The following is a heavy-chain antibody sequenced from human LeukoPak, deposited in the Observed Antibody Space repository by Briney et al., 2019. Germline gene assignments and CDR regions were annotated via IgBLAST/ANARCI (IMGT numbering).Heavy chain of an antibody. D-gene: IGHD3-9*01. V-gene: IGHV4-39*07. CDR1: GGSISSYY. CDR3: ARTNDILTGYSDY. Sequence: SETLSLTCTVSGGSISSYYWGWIRQPPGKGLEWIGSIYYSGSTYYNPSLKSRVTISVDRSKNQFSLKLSSVTAADTAVYYCARTNDILTGYSDYWGQGTLVTVSS. J-gene: IGHJ4*02. CDR2: IYYSGST.